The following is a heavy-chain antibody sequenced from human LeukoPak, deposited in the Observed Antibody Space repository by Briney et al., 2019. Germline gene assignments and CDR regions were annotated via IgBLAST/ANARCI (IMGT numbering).Heavy chain of an antibody. CDR1: GFTFSSYA. Sequence: PGGSLRLSCAASGFTFSSYAMSWVRQAPGKGLEWVSAISGSGGSTYYADSVKGRFTISRDNSKNTLYLQMNSLRAEDTAVYYCAKDPYFGYSYGYFDYWGQGTLVTVSS. J-gene: IGHJ4*02. V-gene: IGHV3-23*01. CDR3: AKDPYFGYSYGYFDY. D-gene: IGHD5-18*01. CDR2: ISGSGGST.